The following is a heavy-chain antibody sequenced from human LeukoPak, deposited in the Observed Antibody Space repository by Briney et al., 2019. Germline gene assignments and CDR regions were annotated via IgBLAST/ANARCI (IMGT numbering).Heavy chain of an antibody. Sequence: PSETLSLTCTVSGGSINSYYWSWIRQPPGKGLEWTGFIYYSGTTNYNPSLKSRVTISVDTSKNQFSLKLSSVTAADTAVYYCARGARSIATADSGLFDYWGQGTLVTVSS. CDR3: ARGARSIATADSGLFDY. J-gene: IGHJ4*02. V-gene: IGHV4-59*01. D-gene: IGHD6-13*01. CDR1: GGSINSYY. CDR2: IYYSGTT.